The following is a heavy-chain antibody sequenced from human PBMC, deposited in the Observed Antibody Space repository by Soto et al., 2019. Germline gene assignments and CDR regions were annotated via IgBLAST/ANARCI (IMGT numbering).Heavy chain of an antibody. Sequence: ASVEVSCRASGGTFSSYAISWVRQAPGQGLEWMGGIIPIFGTANYAQKFQGRVTITADESTSTAYMELSSLRSEDTAVYYCARASVSSSWSPTWFDPWGQGTLVTVSS. CDR3: ARASVSSSWSPTWFDP. V-gene: IGHV1-69*13. J-gene: IGHJ5*02. CDR1: GGTFSSYA. D-gene: IGHD6-13*01. CDR2: IIPIFGTA.